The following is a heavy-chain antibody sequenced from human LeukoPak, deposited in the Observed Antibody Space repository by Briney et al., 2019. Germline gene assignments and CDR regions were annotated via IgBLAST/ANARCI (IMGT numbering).Heavy chain of an antibody. Sequence: SETLSLTCTVSGGSISSYYWSWIRQPPGKGLEWIGYIYYSGSTNYSPSLKSRVTISVDTSKNQFSLKLSSVTAADTAVYYCARVKRGYSYGLYCYYYYMDVWGKGTTVTVSS. CDR1: GGSISSYY. V-gene: IGHV4-59*01. J-gene: IGHJ6*03. CDR3: ARVKRGYSYGLYCYYYYMDV. D-gene: IGHD5-18*01. CDR2: IYYSGST.